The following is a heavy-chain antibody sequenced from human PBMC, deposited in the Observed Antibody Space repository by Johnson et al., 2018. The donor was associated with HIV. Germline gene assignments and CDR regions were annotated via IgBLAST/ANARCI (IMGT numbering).Heavy chain of an antibody. CDR3: AKMVHGEPPWAFDI. D-gene: IGHD4-17*01. V-gene: IGHV3-30-3*02. Sequence: QVQLVESRGVVVQPGGSLRLSCAASGFTFSTCAMSWVRQAPGKGLEWVGVISYDGSNKYYADSVKGRFTISRDNSKNTLYLQMNSLRAEDTAVYYCAKMVHGEPPWAFDIWGQGTMVTVSS. CDR1: GFTFSTCA. CDR2: ISYDGSNK. J-gene: IGHJ3*02.